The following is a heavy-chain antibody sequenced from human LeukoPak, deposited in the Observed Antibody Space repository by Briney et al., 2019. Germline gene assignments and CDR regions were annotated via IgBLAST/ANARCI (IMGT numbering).Heavy chain of an antibody. CDR3: ARGTRGYSYGAPFDY. CDR2: IYSGGST. D-gene: IGHD5-18*01. J-gene: IGHJ4*02. Sequence: GGSLRLSCAASGFIVSSNYMSWVRQAPGKGLEWVSVIYSGGSTYYADSVKGRFTISRDNSKNTLYLQMNSLRAEDTAVYYCARGTRGYSYGAPFDYWGQGTLVTVSS. CDR1: GFIVSSNY. V-gene: IGHV3-53*01.